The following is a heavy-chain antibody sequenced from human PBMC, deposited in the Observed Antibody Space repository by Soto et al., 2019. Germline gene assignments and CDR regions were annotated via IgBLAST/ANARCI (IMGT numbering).Heavy chain of an antibody. V-gene: IGHV4-30-4*01. CDR3: ASDCISTSCYVGVYYGMDV. Sequence: QVQLQESGPGLVKPSQTLSLTCTVSGGSISSGDYYWSWIRQPPGKGLEWIGYICYSGGTYYNPSLKSRVTISVDTSKNQFSLKLSSVTAADTAVYYCASDCISTSCYVGVYYGMDVWGQGTTVTVSS. J-gene: IGHJ6*02. CDR1: GGSISSGDYY. D-gene: IGHD2-2*01. CDR2: ICYSGGT.